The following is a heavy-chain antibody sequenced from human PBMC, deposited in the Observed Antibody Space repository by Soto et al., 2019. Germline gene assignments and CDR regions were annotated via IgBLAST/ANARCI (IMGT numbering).Heavy chain of an antibody. D-gene: IGHD6-6*01. J-gene: IGHJ5*02. CDR2: IRSKAYGGTT. CDR3: TRVSDSSSPGPNWFDP. V-gene: IGHV3-49*05. CDR1: GFTFGDYA. Sequence: EVQLVESGGGLVKPGRSLRLSCTASGFTFGDYAMSWFRQAPGKGLEWVGFIRSKAYGGTTEYAASVKGRFTISRDDSKSIAYLQMNSLKTEDTAVYYCTRVSDSSSPGPNWFDPWGQGTLVTVSS.